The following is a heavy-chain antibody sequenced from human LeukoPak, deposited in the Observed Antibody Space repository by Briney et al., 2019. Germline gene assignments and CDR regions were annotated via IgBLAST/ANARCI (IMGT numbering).Heavy chain of an antibody. J-gene: IGHJ4*02. CDR2: IYHSGST. CDR3: ARDQAVTQWGHFDY. CDR1: GGSISTYY. Sequence: SETLSLTCTLSGGSISTYYWSWIRQPPGKGLEWIGYIYHSGSTNYNPSLKSRVTISVDTSKNQFSLKLSSVTAADTAVYYCARDQAVTQWGHFDYWGQGTLVTVSS. D-gene: IGHD4-17*01. V-gene: IGHV4-59*01.